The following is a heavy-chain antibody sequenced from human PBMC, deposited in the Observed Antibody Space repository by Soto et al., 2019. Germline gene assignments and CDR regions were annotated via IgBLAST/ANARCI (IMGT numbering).Heavy chain of an antibody. CDR1: VGSVSSGNFY. J-gene: IGHJ6*02. CDR3: ASNRDSSSWDWGYYYYGMDV. CDR2: IYYSGST. V-gene: IGHV4-61*01. D-gene: IGHD6-13*01. Sequence: TSETLSLTCTVSVGSVSSGNFYWSWIRQPPGKGLEWIGFIYYSGSTNYNPSLKSRVTMSVDTSKNQFSLKLSSVTAADTAVYYCASNRDSSSWDWGYYYYGMDVWGQGTTVTVSS.